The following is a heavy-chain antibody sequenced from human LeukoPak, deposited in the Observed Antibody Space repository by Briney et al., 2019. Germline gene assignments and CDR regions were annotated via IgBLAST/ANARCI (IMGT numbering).Heavy chain of an antibody. CDR1: GFTFSSYG. Sequence: GGSLRLSCAASGFTFSSYGMHWVRQAPGKGLEWVAFIRYDGSNKYYADSVKGRFTISRDNSKITLYLQMNSLRAEDTAVYYCANNLGYYFDYWGQGTLVTVSS. CDR3: ANNLGYYFDY. V-gene: IGHV3-30*02. D-gene: IGHD7-27*01. CDR2: IRYDGSNK. J-gene: IGHJ4*02.